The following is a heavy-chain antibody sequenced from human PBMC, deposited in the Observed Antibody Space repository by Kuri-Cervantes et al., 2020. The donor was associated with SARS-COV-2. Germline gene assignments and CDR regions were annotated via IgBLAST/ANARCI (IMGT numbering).Heavy chain of an antibody. D-gene: IGHD6-13*01. CDR2: IYYSGST. J-gene: IGHJ6*03. CDR1: GGSISSSSYY. Sequence: SETLSLTCTVSGGSISSSSYYWGWIRQPPGKGLEWIGSIYYSGSTYYNPSLKSRVTISVDTSKNQFSLKLSSVTAADTAVYYCASILGRPMNSSSWIIYYYYMDVWGEGTTVTVSS. CDR3: ASILGRPMNSSSWIIYYYYMDV. V-gene: IGHV4-39*01.